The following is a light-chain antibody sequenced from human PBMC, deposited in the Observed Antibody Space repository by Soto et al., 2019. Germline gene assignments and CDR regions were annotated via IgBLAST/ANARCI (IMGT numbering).Light chain of an antibody. J-gene: IGKJ4*01. CDR1: QSVSTY. V-gene: IGKV3-11*01. CDR2: EAS. CDR3: LQRSNWLT. Sequence: EIVLTQSPATLSLSPGERATLSCRATQSVSTYLAWYQQKPGQAPRLLIYEASNRAPGIPARFSGSGSGTDFNLTISSQEPEDFAVYYCLQRSNWLTFGGGTKVEIK.